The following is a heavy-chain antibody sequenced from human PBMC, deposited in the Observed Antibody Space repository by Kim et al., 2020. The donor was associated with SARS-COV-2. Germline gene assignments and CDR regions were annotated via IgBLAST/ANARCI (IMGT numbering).Heavy chain of an antibody. Sequence: GGSLRLSCAASGFIFSRYSMNWVRQAPGKGLEWVSHISSSSSMIHYADSVKGRFTISRDNAKNSLYLHMNSLRDEDTAVYYCARDQVGITGLCFDCWGQGTLVTVSS. CDR2: ISSSSSMI. J-gene: IGHJ4*02. D-gene: IGHD1-26*01. CDR1: GFIFSRYS. CDR3: ARDQVGITGLCFDC. V-gene: IGHV3-48*02.